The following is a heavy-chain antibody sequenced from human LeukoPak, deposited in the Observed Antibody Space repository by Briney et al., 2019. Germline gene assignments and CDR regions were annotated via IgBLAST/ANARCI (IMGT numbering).Heavy chain of an antibody. CDR3: ARGEVVPAAIGAFDI. Sequence: SVKVSCKASRGTFSSYAISWVRQAPGQGLEWMGGIIPILGTANYAQKFQGRVTITADKSTSTAYMELSSLRSEDTAVYYCARGEVVPAAIGAFDIWGQGTMVTVSS. D-gene: IGHD2-2*01. CDR1: RGTFSSYA. V-gene: IGHV1-69*06. CDR2: IIPILGTA. J-gene: IGHJ3*02.